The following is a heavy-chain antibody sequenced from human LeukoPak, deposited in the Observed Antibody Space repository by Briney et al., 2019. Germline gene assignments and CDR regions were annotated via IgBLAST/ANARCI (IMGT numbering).Heavy chain of an antibody. J-gene: IGHJ4*02. CDR3: ARVSHVDTAMVAFDY. V-gene: IGHV1-69*04. CDR1: GGTFSSYA. CDR2: IIPILGIA. Sequence: GSSVKVSCKASGGTFSSYAISWVRQAPGQELEWMGRIIPILGIANYAQKFQGRVTITADKSTSTAYMELSSLRSEDTAVYYCARVSHVDTAMVAFDYWGQGTLVTVSS. D-gene: IGHD5-18*01.